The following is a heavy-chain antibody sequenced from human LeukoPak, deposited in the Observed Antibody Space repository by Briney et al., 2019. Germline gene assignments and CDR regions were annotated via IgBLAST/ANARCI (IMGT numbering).Heavy chain of an antibody. D-gene: IGHD6-13*01. CDR1: GGSFSSYA. Sequence: VASVKVSCKASGGSFSSYAISWVRQAPGLGLEWMGGIVPVFGTPNYAQKFQGRLTIIADDSSSTAYMELRSLTSDDTAVYYCARGSASNWPVDYWGQGTLVTVS. J-gene: IGHJ4*02. V-gene: IGHV1-69*13. CDR3: ARGSASNWPVDY. CDR2: IVPVFGTP.